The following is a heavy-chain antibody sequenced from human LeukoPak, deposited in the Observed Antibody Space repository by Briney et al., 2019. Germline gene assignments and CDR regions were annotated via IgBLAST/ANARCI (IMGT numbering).Heavy chain of an antibody. Sequence: SETLSLTCTVSGGSISSGGYYWSWIRQLPGKGLEWIGYIYHSGSTYYNPSLKSRVTISVDRSKNQFSLKLSSVTAADTAVYYCARDTLSAGLDYWGQGTLVTVSS. D-gene: IGHD6-13*01. CDR1: GGSISSGGYY. J-gene: IGHJ4*02. CDR2: IYHSGST. V-gene: IGHV4-30-2*01. CDR3: ARDTLSAGLDY.